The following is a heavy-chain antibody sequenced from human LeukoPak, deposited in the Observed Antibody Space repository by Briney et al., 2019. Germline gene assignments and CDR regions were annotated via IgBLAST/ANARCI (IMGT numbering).Heavy chain of an antibody. J-gene: IGHJ4*02. Sequence: PGESLRLSCAASGFTFSSYGMHWVRQAPGKGLEWVAFRRYDGSSKYYADSVKGRFTISRDNSKNTLYLQMNSLRAEDTAVYYCAKAGYGDYSIDYWGQGTLVTVSS. CDR3: AKAGYGDYSIDY. CDR2: RRYDGSSK. CDR1: GFTFSSYG. V-gene: IGHV3-30*02. D-gene: IGHD4-17*01.